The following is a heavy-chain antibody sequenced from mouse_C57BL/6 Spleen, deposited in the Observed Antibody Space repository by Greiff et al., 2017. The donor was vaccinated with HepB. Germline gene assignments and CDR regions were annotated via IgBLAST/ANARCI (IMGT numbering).Heavy chain of an antibody. Sequence: QVQLQQPGAELVMPGASVKLSCKASGYTFTSYWMHWVKQRPGQGLEWIGEIDPSDSYTNYNQKFKGKSTLTVDKSSSTAYMQLSSLTSEDSAVYYCASGLPDAMDYWGQGTSVTVSS. CDR2: IDPSDSYT. CDR3: ASGLPDAMDY. CDR1: GYTFTSYW. V-gene: IGHV1-69*01. J-gene: IGHJ4*01. D-gene: IGHD6-1*01.